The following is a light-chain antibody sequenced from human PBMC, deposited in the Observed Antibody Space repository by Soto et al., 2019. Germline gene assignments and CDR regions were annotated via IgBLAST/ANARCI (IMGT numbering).Light chain of an antibody. V-gene: IGLV2-23*01. J-gene: IGLJ2*01. CDR1: SSDVGAYNY. CDR2: EGS. Sequence: QSALTQPASVSGSPGQSITISCTGTSSDVGAYNYVSWYQQHPGKPPQLMIYEGSKRPSGVSNRFSGSKSGNTASLTISGLQAEDEADYYCCSYAGSSTSRVFGGGTKLTVL. CDR3: CSYAGSSTSRV.